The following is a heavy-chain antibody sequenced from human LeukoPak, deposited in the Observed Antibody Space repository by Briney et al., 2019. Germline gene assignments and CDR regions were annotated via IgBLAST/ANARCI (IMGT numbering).Heavy chain of an antibody. CDR2: IHYSGGST. V-gene: IGHV3-23*01. D-gene: IGHD3-10*01. CDR3: ARDFGSGSLDC. CDR1: GFTFSNYA. J-gene: IGHJ4*02. Sequence: GGSLRLSCAASGFTFSNYALSWVRQAPGKGLEWVSAIHYSGGSTYYADSVKGRFTISRDNSKNTLYLQMNSLRAEDTAVYYCARDFGSGSLDCWGQGTLVTVSS.